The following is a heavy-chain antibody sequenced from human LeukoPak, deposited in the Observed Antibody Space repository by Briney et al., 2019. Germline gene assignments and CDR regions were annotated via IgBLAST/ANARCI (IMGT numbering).Heavy chain of an antibody. V-gene: IGHV4-30-2*01. D-gene: IGHD3-10*01. Sequence: SETLSLTCTVSGGSISSGGYYWSWIRQPPGKGLEWIGYIYHSGSTYYNPSLKSRVTISVDRSKNQFSLKLNSVTAADTAVYYCAREEHMVRGVHDAFDIWGQGTMVTVSS. CDR1: GGSISSGGYY. CDR2: IYHSGST. J-gene: IGHJ3*02. CDR3: AREEHMVRGVHDAFDI.